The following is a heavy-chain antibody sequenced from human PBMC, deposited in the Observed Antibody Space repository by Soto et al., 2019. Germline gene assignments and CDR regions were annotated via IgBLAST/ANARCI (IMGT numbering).Heavy chain of an antibody. CDR3: TRDPLPYYDILTADPFDY. J-gene: IGHJ4*02. D-gene: IGHD3-9*01. CDR2: IRSKAYGGTT. Sequence: GGSLRLSCTASGFTFGDYAMSWFRQAPGKGLEWVGFIRSKAYGGTTEYAASVEGRFTISRDDSKSIAYLQMNSLKTEDTAVYYCTRDPLPYYDILTADPFDYWGQGTLVTVSS. V-gene: IGHV3-49*03. CDR1: GFTFGDYA.